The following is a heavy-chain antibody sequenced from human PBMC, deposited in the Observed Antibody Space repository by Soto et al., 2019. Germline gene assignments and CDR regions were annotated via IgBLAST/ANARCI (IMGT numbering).Heavy chain of an antibody. CDR3: ARDYYDSSDYTTNWFDP. J-gene: IGHJ5*02. CDR2: IYHTGNT. D-gene: IGHD3-22*01. CDR1: GGSISSSSYY. V-gene: IGHV4-39*01. Sequence: PSETLSLTCTVSGGSISSSSYYWGWIRQPPGKGLEWIGSIYHTGNTYYNPSLRSRVTISVDTSKNQFSLKLTSVTAADTAVYYCARDYYDSSDYTTNWFDPWVQGTLVTVSS.